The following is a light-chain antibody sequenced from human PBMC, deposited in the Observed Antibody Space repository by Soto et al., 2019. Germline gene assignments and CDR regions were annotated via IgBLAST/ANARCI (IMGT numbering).Light chain of an antibody. Sequence: PGERATLSCRASQSVSGYLAWYQQKPGQAPRLLIYDASKRATGIPARFSGSGFGTDYTLTISSLEPEDFGFYYCQQYKQWPVAFGGGTKVDIK. V-gene: IGKV3-11*01. CDR1: QSVSGY. J-gene: IGKJ4*01. CDR3: QQYKQWPVA. CDR2: DAS.